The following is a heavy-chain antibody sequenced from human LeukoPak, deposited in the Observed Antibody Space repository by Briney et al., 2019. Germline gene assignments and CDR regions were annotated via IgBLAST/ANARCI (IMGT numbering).Heavy chain of an antibody. D-gene: IGHD2-15*01. Sequence: GGSLRLSCAASGFTFSSYGMHWVRQAPGKGPEWVAVISYDGSNKYYADSVKGRFTISRDNSKNTLYLQMNSLRAEDTAVYYCAKERRRGYGFDYWGQGTLVTVSS. J-gene: IGHJ4*02. CDR2: ISYDGSNK. V-gene: IGHV3-30*18. CDR1: GFTFSSYG. CDR3: AKERRRGYGFDY.